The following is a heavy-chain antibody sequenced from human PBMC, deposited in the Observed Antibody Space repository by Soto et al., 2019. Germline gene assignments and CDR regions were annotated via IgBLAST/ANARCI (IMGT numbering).Heavy chain of an antibody. Sequence: EVQLLESGGGLVQPGGSLRLSCAASGFTFSSFAMTWVRQAPGKGLEWVSGIGESGNSLFFADSVKGRFTILRDNSKSTLHLQMNSLRAEDTAVYYCAKGRGLLHLGIDYWGQGTLVTVSS. CDR1: GFTFSSFA. D-gene: IGHD3-16*01. CDR3: AKGRGLLHLGIDY. V-gene: IGHV3-23*01. J-gene: IGHJ4*02. CDR2: IGESGNSL.